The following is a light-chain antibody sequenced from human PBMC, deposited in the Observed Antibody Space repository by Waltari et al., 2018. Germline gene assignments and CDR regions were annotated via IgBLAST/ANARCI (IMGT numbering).Light chain of an antibody. CDR2: VNSDGSH. V-gene: IGLV4-69*01. CDR1: SGHSTNV. CDR3: ETGGHGTWV. Sequence: QLVLTQSPSASASLGASVKLTCTLSSGHSTNVIAWHQQQPVKGPRFLMKVNSDGSHRKGDDIPDRFSGSGSGPERYLTISSLQSEDEADYYCETGGHGTWVFGGGTKLTVL. J-gene: IGLJ3*02.